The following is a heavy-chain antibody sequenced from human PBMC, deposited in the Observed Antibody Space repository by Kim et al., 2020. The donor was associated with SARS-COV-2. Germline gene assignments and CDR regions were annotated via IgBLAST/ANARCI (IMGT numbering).Heavy chain of an antibody. D-gene: IGHD3-10*01. CDR1: GFTVSSNY. V-gene: IGHV3-53*01. CDR3: ARDQRGGYGSGRTRMDV. J-gene: IGHJ6*02. CDR2: IYSGGST. Sequence: GGSLRLSCAASGFTVSSNYMSWVRQAPGKGLEWVSVIYSGGSTYYADSVKGRFTISRDNSKNTLYLQMNSLRAEDTAVYYCARDQRGGYGSGRTRMDVWGQGTTVTVSS.